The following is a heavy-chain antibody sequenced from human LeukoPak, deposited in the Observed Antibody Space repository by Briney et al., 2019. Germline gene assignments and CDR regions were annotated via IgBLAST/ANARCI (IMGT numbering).Heavy chain of an antibody. V-gene: IGHV1-18*01. Sequence: ASVKVSCKASGYTFTSYGISWVRQAPGQGLEGMGWISAYNVNTNYAQKLQGRVTMTTDTSTSTAYMELRSLRSDDKAVYYCARGEISQYAFDIWGQGTMVTVSS. CDR2: ISAYNVNT. J-gene: IGHJ3*02. CDR3: ARGEISQYAFDI. CDR1: GYTFTSYG.